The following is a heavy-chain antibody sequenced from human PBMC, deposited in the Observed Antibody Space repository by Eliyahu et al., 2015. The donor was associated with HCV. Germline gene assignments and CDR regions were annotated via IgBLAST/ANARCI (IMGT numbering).Heavy chain of an antibody. V-gene: IGHV4-34*01. CDR3: ARDGATGRIFGVVIGDYYFDY. J-gene: IGHJ4*02. CDR2: INHSGST. Sequence: QVQLQQWGAGLLKPSETLSLTCAVYGGSFSGYYWSWIRQPPGKGLEWIGEINHSGSTNYNPSLKSRVTISVDTSKNQFSLKLSSVTAADTAVYYCARDGATGRIFGVVIGDYYFDYWGQGTLVTVSS. CDR1: GGSFSGYY. D-gene: IGHD3-3*01.